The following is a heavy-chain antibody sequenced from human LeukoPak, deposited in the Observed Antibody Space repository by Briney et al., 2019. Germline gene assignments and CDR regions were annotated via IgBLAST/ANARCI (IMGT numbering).Heavy chain of an antibody. CDR1: GFTFDVSA. CDR2: IRGKAYTYAT. J-gene: IGHJ6*03. V-gene: IGHV3-73*01. CDR3: ARDWLEGSGSYARDYYYYMDV. D-gene: IGHD3-10*01. Sequence: GGSLRLSCAASGFTFDVSAIHWVRQASGKGLEWVGRIRGKAYTYATAYAASVKGRFTISRDNSKNTLYLQMNSLRAGDTAVYXCARDWLEGSGSYARDYYYYMDVWGKGTTVTISS.